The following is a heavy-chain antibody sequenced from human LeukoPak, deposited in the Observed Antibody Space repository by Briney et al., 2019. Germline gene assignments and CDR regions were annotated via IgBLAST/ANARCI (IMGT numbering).Heavy chain of an antibody. V-gene: IGHV3-23*01. CDR3: AKDHVMGIAAAGLTGGAFDI. Sequence: GGSLQLSCAASGFTFSSYAMSWVRQAPGKGLEWVSAISGSGGSTYYADSVKGRFTISRDNSKNTLYLQMNSLRAEDTAVYYCAKDHVMGIAAAGLTGGAFDIWGQGTMVSVSS. CDR2: ISGSGGST. D-gene: IGHD6-13*01. CDR1: GFTFSSYA. J-gene: IGHJ3*02.